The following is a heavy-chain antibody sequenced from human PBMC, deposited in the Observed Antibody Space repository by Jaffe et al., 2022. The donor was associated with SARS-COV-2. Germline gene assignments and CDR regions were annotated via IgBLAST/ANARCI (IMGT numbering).Heavy chain of an antibody. D-gene: IGHD1-26*01. V-gene: IGHV4-39*01. Sequence: QLQLQESGPGLVKPSETLSLTCTVSGGSISSSSYYWGWIRQPPGKGLEWIGSIYYSGSTYYNPSLKSRVTISVDTSKNQFSLKLSSVTAADTAVYYCARLEWEVSSDDYWGQGTLVTVSS. CDR1: GGSISSSSYY. CDR2: IYYSGST. CDR3: ARLEWEVSSDDY. J-gene: IGHJ4*02.